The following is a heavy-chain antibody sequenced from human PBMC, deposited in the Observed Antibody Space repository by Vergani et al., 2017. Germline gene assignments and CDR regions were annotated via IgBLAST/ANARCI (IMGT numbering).Heavy chain of an antibody. V-gene: IGHV4-34*01. J-gene: IGHJ5*02. D-gene: IGHD4-17*01. CDR3: ARDCRTTVTAAVSWFDP. Sequence: QVQLQQWGAGLLKPSETLSLTCAVYGGSFSGYYWSWIRQPPGKGLEWVGEINHSGSTNYNPSLTSRVTISVDTSKNQFSLKLSSVTAADTAVYYCARDCRTTVTAAVSWFDPWGQGTLVTVSS. CDR1: GGSFSGYY. CDR2: INHSGST.